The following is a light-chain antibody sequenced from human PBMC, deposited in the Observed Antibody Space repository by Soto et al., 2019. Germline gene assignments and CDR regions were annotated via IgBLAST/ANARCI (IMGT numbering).Light chain of an antibody. CDR3: QQYRTSPPTWT. J-gene: IGKJ1*01. CDR2: GAS. CDR1: QSVSNNY. V-gene: IGKV3-20*01. Sequence: EIVLTQSPGTLSLSPGERATLSCRASQSVSNNYLAWYQQKPGQAPRLLIYGASNRATGIPDRFSGSGSGTDFTLTISRLEPEDFAVYYCQQYRTSPPTWTFGQGTKVEIK.